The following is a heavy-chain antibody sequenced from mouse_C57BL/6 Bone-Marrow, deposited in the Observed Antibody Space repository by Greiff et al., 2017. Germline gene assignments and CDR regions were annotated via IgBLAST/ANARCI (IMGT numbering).Heavy chain of an antibody. CDR2: IHPNSGST. Sequence: QVQLQQPGAELVKPGASVKLSCKASGYTFTSYWMHWVKQRPGQGLEWIGMIHPNSGSTNYNEKFKSKATLTVNKSSSTAYMQLNSLTSEDSAVYYCARSRLLPYAMDYWGQGTSVTVSS. CDR1: GYTFTSYW. CDR3: ARSRLLPYAMDY. V-gene: IGHV1-64*01. D-gene: IGHD2-3*01. J-gene: IGHJ4*01.